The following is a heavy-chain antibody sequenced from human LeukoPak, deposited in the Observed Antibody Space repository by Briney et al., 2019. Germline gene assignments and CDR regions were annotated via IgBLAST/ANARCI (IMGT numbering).Heavy chain of an antibody. Sequence: PGRSLRLSCAASGFTFDDYAMHWVRQAPGKGLEWVSGISWNSGSIGYADSVKGRFTISRDNAKNSLYLQMNSLRAEDTALYYCATLDVWGQGTTVTVSS. CDR3: ATLDV. CDR1: GFTFDDYA. J-gene: IGHJ6*02. CDR2: ISWNSGSI. V-gene: IGHV3-9*01.